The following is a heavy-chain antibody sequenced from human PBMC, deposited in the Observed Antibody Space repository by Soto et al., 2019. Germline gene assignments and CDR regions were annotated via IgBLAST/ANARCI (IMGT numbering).Heavy chain of an antibody. CDR3: AREASPDAFDI. V-gene: IGHV4-30-4*01. J-gene: IGHJ3*02. CDR2: IYYSGST. Sequence: SETLSLTCTVSGGSISSGDYYWIWIRQPPGKGLEWIGYIYYSGSTYYNASLKSRISISVDTSQNQFSLKLSSVTAADTAVYYCAREASPDAFDIWGQGTMVTVSS. CDR1: GGSISSGDYY.